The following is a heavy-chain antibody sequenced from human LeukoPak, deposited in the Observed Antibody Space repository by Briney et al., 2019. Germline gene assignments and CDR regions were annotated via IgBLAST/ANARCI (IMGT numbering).Heavy chain of an antibody. D-gene: IGHD3-22*01. V-gene: IGHV1-69*04. Sequence: ASVKVSCKASGGTFSSYAISWVRQAPGQGPEWMGRIIPILGIANYAQKFQGRVTITADKSTSTAYMELSSLRSEDTAVYYCARDYYDSSGYYYGGGDYWGQGTLVTVSS. CDR2: IIPILGIA. CDR1: GGTFSSYA. CDR3: ARDYYDSSGYYYGGGDY. J-gene: IGHJ4*02.